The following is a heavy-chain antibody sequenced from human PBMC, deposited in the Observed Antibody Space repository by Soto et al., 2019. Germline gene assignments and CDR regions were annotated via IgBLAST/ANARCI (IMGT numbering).Heavy chain of an antibody. V-gene: IGHV4-59*01. CDR1: GGSISSYY. CDR3: ARDLWGYCGTDCYPLDV. J-gene: IGHJ6*02. CDR2: IYHTGST. Sequence: SETLSLTCTVSGGSISSYYWSWIRQPPGQGLEWIGYIYHTGSTGYNPSLKSRVTISVDTSKNQFALKLNSVTAADTAVYYCARDLWGYCGTDCYPLDVWGQGTTVTVSS. D-gene: IGHD2-21*02.